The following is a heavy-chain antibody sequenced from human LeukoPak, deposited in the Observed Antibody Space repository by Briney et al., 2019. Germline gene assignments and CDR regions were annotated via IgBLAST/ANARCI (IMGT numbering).Heavy chain of an antibody. V-gene: IGHV4-59*01. CDR2: LYYSGST. CDR1: GGSLSSYY. CDR3: ARGRYKDYGFDY. D-gene: IGHD4-17*01. Sequence: SETLSLTCTVSGGSLSSYYWSWIRQPPGKELEWIGYLYYSGSTNYNPSFKSRVTMSVDTSKNQFSLKLNSMTAADTAVYFCARGRYKDYGFDYWGQGTLVTVSS. J-gene: IGHJ4*02.